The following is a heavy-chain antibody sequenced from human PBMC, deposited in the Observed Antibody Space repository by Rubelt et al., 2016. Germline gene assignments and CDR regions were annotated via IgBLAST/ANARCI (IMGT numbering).Heavy chain of an antibody. J-gene: IGHJ3*02. D-gene: IGHD1-26*01. V-gene: IGHV4-59*01. CDR2: IYYSVST. Sequence: QVQLQESGPGLVKPSETLSLTCTVSGDSISSYYWTWIRQPPGKGLEWIGYIYYSVSTNYNPSLKSRVTISVDTSKNQLSLKVSSVNAADTAVYYCARVLGGTYYDAFDMWGQGTVVTVFS. CDR3: ARVLGGTYYDAFDM. CDR1: GDSISSYY.